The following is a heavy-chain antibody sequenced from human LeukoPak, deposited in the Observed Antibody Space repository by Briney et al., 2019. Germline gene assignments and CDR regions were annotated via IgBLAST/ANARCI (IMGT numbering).Heavy chain of an antibody. CDR3: AKRAWYPVEYYGMDV. V-gene: IGHV3-23*01. CDR1: GFTFSTYA. D-gene: IGHD6-13*01. CDR2: IGDSGSST. Sequence: GGSLRLSCAASGFTFSTYAMSWVRQVPGKGLEWVSSIGDSGSSTYYADSVKGRFIISRDNSKNTLYLQMNSLRAEDTAVYYCAKRAWYPVEYYGMDVWGQGTTVTVSS. J-gene: IGHJ6*02.